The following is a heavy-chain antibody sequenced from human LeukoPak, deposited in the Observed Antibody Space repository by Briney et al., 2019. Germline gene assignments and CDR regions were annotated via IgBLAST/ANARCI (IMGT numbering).Heavy chain of an antibody. J-gene: IGHJ3*02. CDR3: AKDVERGYSGKFAFDI. Sequence: PGGSLRLSCTVSGFTVSSNSMSWVRQAPGKGLEWVSFIYSGTIHYSDSVKGRFTISRDNSKNTLYLQMNSLRAEDTAVYYCAKDVERGYSGKFAFDIWGQGTMVTVSS. V-gene: IGHV3-53*01. CDR2: IYSGTI. D-gene: IGHD2-15*01. CDR1: GFTVSSNS.